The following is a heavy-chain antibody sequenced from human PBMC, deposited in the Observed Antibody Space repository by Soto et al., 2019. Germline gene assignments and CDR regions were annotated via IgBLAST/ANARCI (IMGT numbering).Heavy chain of an antibody. Sequence: VQLVESGGGLVQPGGSLKLSCAASGFTFSGSAMHWVRQASGKGLEWVGRIRSKANSYATAYAASVKGRFTISRDDSKNTAYLQMNSLKTEDTAVYYCTRSDYIWGSYRPFDYWGQGTLVTVSS. CDR1: GFTFSGSA. CDR2: IRSKANSYAT. J-gene: IGHJ4*02. V-gene: IGHV3-73*01. CDR3: TRSDYIWGSYRPFDY. D-gene: IGHD3-16*02.